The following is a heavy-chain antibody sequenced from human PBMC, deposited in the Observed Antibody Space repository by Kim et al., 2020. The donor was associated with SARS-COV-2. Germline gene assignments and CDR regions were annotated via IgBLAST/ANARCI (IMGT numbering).Heavy chain of an antibody. D-gene: IGHD1-26*01. J-gene: IGHJ5*02. Sequence: DSVKGRLTISSDKATNSLYLQMNSLRAEDTAVYYCARDLGVGATVLWFDPWGQGTLVTVSS. CDR3: ARDLGVGATVLWFDP. V-gene: IGHV3-11*04.